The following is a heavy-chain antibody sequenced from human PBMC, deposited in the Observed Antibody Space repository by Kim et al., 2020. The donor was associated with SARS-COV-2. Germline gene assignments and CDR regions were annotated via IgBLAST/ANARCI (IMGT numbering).Heavy chain of an antibody. CDR2: ISYDGSNK. D-gene: IGHD2-2*01. CDR1: GFTFSSYG. Sequence: GGSLRLSCAASGFTFSSYGMHWVRQAPGKGLEWVAVISYDGSNKYYADSVKGRFTISRDNSKNTLYLQMNSLRAEDTAVYYCAKDIVVVPAHPSGFDYWGQGTLVTVSS. CDR3: AKDIVVVPAHPSGFDY. J-gene: IGHJ4*02. V-gene: IGHV3-30*18.